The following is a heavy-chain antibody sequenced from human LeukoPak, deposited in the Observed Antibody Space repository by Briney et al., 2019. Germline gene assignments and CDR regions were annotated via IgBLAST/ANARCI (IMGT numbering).Heavy chain of an antibody. CDR2: IYSGGTT. CDR1: GFIVSSNY. D-gene: IGHD1-26*01. CDR3: AREVGATRGLDP. J-gene: IGHJ5*02. V-gene: IGHV3-53*01. Sequence: GGSLRLSCAASGFIVSSNYMSWVRQAPGKGLEWVSIIYSGGTTYYADSVKGRFTISRDTSKNTLYLQMTSLRAEDTAVYYCAREVGATRGLDPWGQGTLVTFSS.